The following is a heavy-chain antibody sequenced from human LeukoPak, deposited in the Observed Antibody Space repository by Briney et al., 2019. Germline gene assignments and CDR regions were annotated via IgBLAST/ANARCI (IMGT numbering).Heavy chain of an antibody. CDR2: ISSSSSTL. Sequence: GGSLRLSCAASGFSLSGYNMNWVRQAPGKGLEWVSYISSSSSTLHYADSVRGRFTISRDNAKDSLYLQMNSLRAEDTAVYYCARGVYYYDSSGLFDIRGQGTLVTVSS. CDR3: ARGVYYYDSSGLFDI. D-gene: IGHD3-22*01. V-gene: IGHV3-48*04. CDR1: GFSLSGYN. J-gene: IGHJ3*02.